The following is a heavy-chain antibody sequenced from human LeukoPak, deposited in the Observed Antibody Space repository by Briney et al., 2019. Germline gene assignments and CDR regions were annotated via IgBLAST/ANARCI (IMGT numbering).Heavy chain of an antibody. CDR1: GGSISSGSHY. D-gene: IGHD3-22*01. CDR3: ARDHEYFYDSSGYYLNWFDP. CDR2: IYTSGST. Sequence: SQTLSLTCTVSGGSISSGSHYWSWIRQPAGKGLEWIGRIYTSGSTNYNPSLKSRVTISVDTSNNQFSLKLSSVTAADTAVYYCARDHEYFYDSSGYYLNWFDPWGQGTLVTVSS. V-gene: IGHV4-61*02. J-gene: IGHJ5*02.